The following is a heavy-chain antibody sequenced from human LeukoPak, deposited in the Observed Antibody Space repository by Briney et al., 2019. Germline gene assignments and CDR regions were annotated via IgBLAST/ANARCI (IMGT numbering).Heavy chain of an antibody. CDR1: GGSISSYY. V-gene: IGHV4-59*01. CDR2: IYYSGST. J-gene: IGHJ4*02. Sequence: SETLSLPCTVSGGSISSYYWSWIRQPPGKGLEWIGYIYYSGSTNYNPSLKSRVTISVDTSKNQFSLKLSSVTAADTAVYYCARGEMATIDYWGQGTLVTVSS. D-gene: IGHD5-24*01. CDR3: ARGEMATIDY.